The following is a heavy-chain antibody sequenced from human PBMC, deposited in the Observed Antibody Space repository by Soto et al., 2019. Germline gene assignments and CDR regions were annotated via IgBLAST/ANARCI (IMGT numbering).Heavy chain of an antibody. D-gene: IGHD3-16*02. J-gene: IGHJ5*02. V-gene: IGHV3-30*18. CDR2: ISYDGSNK. CDR3: AKDRSGSYPKPSWLDP. Sequence: QVQLVESGGDVVQPGRSLRLSCEVSGFKFSDYGMHWVRQAPGKGLEWVAVISYDGSNKFYADSVKGRFTISRDNSKNTLNLQMNRLRVEDTALYYCAKDRSGSYPKPSWLDPWGQGTLVTVSS. CDR1: GFKFSDYG.